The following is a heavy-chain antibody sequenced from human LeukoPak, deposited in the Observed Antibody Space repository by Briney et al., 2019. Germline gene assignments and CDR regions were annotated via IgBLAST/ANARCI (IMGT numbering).Heavy chain of an antibody. Sequence: GGSLRLSCAASGFTFSDYYMSWVRQAPGKGLEWVAVISYDGSNKYYADSVKGRFTISRDNSKNTLYLQMNSLRAEDTALYYCAREVHPEGYTYALALDYWGQGTLVTVAS. D-gene: IGHD5-18*01. CDR2: ISYDGSNK. CDR3: AREVHPEGYTYALALDY. J-gene: IGHJ4*02. CDR1: GFTFSDYY. V-gene: IGHV3-30*04.